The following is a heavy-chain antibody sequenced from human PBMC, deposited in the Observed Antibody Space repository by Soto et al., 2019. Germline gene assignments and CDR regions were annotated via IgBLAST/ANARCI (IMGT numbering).Heavy chain of an antibody. CDR2: ISGSGGST. J-gene: IGHJ4*02. CDR3: AKLSRSRSTIFGVVITSFDY. CDR1: GFTFSSYA. D-gene: IGHD3-3*01. Sequence: EVQLLESGGGLVQPGGSLRLSCAASGFTFSSYAMSWVRQAPGKGLEWVSAISGSGGSTYYADSVKGRFTISRDNSKNTLYLQMNSLRAEDTAVYYCAKLSRSRSTIFGVVITSFDYWGQGTLVTVSS. V-gene: IGHV3-23*01.